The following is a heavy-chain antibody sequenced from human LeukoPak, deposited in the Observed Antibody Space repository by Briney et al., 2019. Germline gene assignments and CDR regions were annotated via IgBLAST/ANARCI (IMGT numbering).Heavy chain of an antibody. CDR3: ARDRSDDFWSGYFINGMDV. D-gene: IGHD3-3*01. V-gene: IGHV4-4*07. CDR2: IYTSGST. J-gene: IGHJ6*02. CDR1: GGSISSYY. Sequence: SETLSLTCTVSGGSISSYYWSWIRQPAGKGLEWIGRIYTSGSTNYNPSLKSRVTMSVDTSKNQFSLKLSSVTAADTVVYYCARDRSDDFWSGYFINGMDVWGQGTTVTVSS.